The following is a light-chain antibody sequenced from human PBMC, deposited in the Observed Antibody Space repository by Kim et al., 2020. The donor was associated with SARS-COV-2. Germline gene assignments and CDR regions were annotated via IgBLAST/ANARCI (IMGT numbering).Light chain of an antibody. CDR3: QQYKSYSWT. V-gene: IGKV1-5*01. CDR1: QSINIW. CDR2: DAS. J-gene: IGKJ1*01. Sequence: ASVGDRVTITCRASQSINIWLAWYQQKPGTGPSLLIYDASRLQNGVPSRFSGSGSGTEFTLTISSLQPDDFATYYCQQYKSYSWTFGQGTKVDIK.